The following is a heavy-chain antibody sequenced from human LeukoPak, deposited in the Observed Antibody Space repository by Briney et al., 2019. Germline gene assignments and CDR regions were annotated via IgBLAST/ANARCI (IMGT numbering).Heavy chain of an antibody. V-gene: IGHV1-69*13. CDR3: ARDKYLEQWLVRGAFDI. D-gene: IGHD6-19*01. Sequence: SVKVSCKASGGTFSSYAISWVRQAPGQGLEWMGGIIPIFGTANYAQKFQGRVTITADESTSTAYMELRSLRSDDTAVYYCARDKYLEQWLVRGAFDIWGQGTMVTVSS. J-gene: IGHJ3*02. CDR1: GGTFSSYA. CDR2: IIPIFGTA.